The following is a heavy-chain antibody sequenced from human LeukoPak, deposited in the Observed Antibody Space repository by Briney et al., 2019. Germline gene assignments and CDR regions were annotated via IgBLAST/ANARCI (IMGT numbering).Heavy chain of an antibody. CDR1: GYPFTTYG. V-gene: IGHV1-18*01. CDR3: ARDWWGYDVLTGDNWFDP. D-gene: IGHD3-9*01. Sequence: ASVKVSCKASGYPFTTYGITWVRQAPGQGLEWMGWISTYNGDTNYAQKFQGRVTMTTDTSTSTAYIELRSLTSDDAAAYYCARDWWGYDVLTGDNWFDPWGQGTLVTVSS. CDR2: ISTYNGDT. J-gene: IGHJ5*02.